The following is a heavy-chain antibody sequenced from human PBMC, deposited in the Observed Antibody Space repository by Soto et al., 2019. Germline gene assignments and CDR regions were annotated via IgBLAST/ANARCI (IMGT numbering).Heavy chain of an antibody. D-gene: IGHD1-26*01. CDR2: IYYSGST. CDR1: HDCSNSYY. Sequence: YETLSITCTVSHDCSNSYYWRWIRQPPGKGLEWIGYIYYSGSTNYNPSLKSRVTISVDTSKNQFSLKLGSVTAADTAVYYSARSGSRTLYLRGKGTMFTVS. J-gene: IGHJ4*02. V-gene: IGHV4-59*08. CDR3: ARSGSRTLYL.